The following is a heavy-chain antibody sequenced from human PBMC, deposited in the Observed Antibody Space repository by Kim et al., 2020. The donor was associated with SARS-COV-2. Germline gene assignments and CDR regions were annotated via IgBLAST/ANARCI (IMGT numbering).Heavy chain of an antibody. J-gene: IGHJ5*02. CDR2: ISYDGSNK. CDR3: ARDGSGSYFSGFDP. V-gene: IGHV3-30-3*01. D-gene: IGHD3-10*01. Sequence: GGSLRLSSAASGFTFSRYAMHWVRQAPGKGLEWVAVISYDGSNKYYAYSVKSRFTISRDNSKNTLYLQMNSLRAENTAVYHCARDGSGSYFSGFDPWGPGTLVTVSS. CDR1: GFTFSRYA.